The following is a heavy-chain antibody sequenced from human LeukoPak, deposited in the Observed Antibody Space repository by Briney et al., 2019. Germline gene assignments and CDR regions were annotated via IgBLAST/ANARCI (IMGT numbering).Heavy chain of an antibody. Sequence: GGSLRLSCAASGFTFSSYGMSWVRQAPGKGLEWVSAISGSGGSTYYADSVKGRFTISRDNSKNTLYLQMNSLRAEDTAVYYCAKAGITMVRGVIIVNYYYYYMDVWGKGTTVTISS. CDR3: AKAGITMVRGVIIVNYYYYYMDV. J-gene: IGHJ6*03. CDR1: GFTFSSYG. CDR2: ISGSGGST. V-gene: IGHV3-23*01. D-gene: IGHD3-10*01.